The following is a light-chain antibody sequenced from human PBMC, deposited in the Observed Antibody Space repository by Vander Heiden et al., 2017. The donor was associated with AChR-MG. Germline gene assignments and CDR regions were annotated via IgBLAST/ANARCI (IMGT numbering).Light chain of an antibody. CDR1: QSVSSN. CDR3: QQYNNWPVFT. J-gene: IGKJ3*01. V-gene: IGKV3D-15*01. Sequence: EIVMTQPPATLSVSPGERATLSCRASQSVSSNLAWYQQKPGQAPRLLIYGASIRATGIPARFSGSGSGTEFTLTISSLQSEDFAVYYCQQYNNWPVFTFGPGTKVDIK. CDR2: GAS.